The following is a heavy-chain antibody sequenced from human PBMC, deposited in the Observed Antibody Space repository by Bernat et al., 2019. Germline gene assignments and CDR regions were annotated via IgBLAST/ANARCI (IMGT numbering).Heavy chain of an antibody. CDR1: GLSFSSHG. D-gene: IGHD3-22*01. V-gene: IGHV3-33*01. CDR2: IWYDGSNE. J-gene: IGHJ4*02. CDR3: ARAKNDYDNSGFGALDY. Sequence: QVQLAESGGGAVLPGRSLRLSCAASGLSFSSHGMHWVRQAPGKGLEWVAVIWYDGSNEYYLDSVKGRFTISRDNSKNTLYLQMNSLRAEDTAVYYCARAKNDYDNSGFGALDYWGQGTLVTVSS.